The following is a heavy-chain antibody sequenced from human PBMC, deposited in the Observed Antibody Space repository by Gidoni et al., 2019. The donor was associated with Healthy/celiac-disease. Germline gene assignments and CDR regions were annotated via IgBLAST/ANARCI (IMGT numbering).Heavy chain of an antibody. D-gene: IGHD3-16*02. Sequence: QVQLVESGGGVVQPGRSLRLSCAASGFTFSSYGMHWVRQAPGKGLEWVAVIWYDGSNKYYADSVKGRFTISRDNSKNTLYLQMNSLRAEDTAVYYCARGCNYDYVWGSYRSCRHAFDIWGQGTMVTVSS. CDR1: GFTFSSYG. CDR3: ARGCNYDYVWGSYRSCRHAFDI. J-gene: IGHJ3*02. V-gene: IGHV3-33*01. CDR2: IWYDGSNK.